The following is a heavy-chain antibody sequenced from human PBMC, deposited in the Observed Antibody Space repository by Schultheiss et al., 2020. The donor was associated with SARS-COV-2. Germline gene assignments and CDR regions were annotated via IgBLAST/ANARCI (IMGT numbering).Heavy chain of an antibody. CDR1: GGSISSGDYY. J-gene: IGHJ4*02. D-gene: IGHD6-13*01. V-gene: IGHV4-61*08. CDR2: IYYSGST. CDR3: ARDASGYSSSWYY. Sequence: SETLSLTCTVSGGSISSGDYYWSWIRQPPGKGLEWIGYIYYSGSTNYNPSLKSRVTISVDTSKNQFSLKLSSVTAADTAVYYCARDASGYSSSWYYWGQGTLVTVSS.